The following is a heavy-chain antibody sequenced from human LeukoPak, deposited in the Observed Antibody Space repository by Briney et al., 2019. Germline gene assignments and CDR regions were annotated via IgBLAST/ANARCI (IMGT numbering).Heavy chain of an antibody. CDR1: GGTFSSYA. V-gene: IGHV1-69*01. CDR2: IIPIFGTA. D-gene: IGHD3-22*01. CDR3: ARAASEGDYYDSSGYPYYFDY. Sequence: SVKVSCKASGGTFSSYAISWVRQAPGQGLEWMGGIIPIFGTANYAQKFQGRVTITADESTSTAYTELSSLRSEDTAVYYCARAASEGDYYDSSGYPYYFDYWGQGTLVTVSS. J-gene: IGHJ4*02.